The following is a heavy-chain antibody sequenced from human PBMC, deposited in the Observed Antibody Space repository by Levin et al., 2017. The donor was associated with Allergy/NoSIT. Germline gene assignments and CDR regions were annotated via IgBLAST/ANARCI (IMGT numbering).Heavy chain of an antibody. Sequence: GGSLRLSCAAPGFTFSRSGMHWVRQAPGKGPEWVAAVWYDGSDKFYADSVEGRFTISRDNSENTVYLQMNSLRVDDTAVYFCARSSGSHFDYWGQGTLVTVSS. V-gene: IGHV3-33*01. CDR2: VWYDGSDK. CDR1: GFTFSRSG. D-gene: IGHD3-10*01. J-gene: IGHJ4*02. CDR3: ARSSGSHFDY.